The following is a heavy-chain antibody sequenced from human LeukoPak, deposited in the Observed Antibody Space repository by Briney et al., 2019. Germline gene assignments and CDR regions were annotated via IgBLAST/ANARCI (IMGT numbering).Heavy chain of an antibody. CDR1: GGSISNYD. Sequence: KPSETLSLTCTVSGGSISNYDWRWIRQPPEKGLEWIGYIYNSGSSNYNPSLKSRVTITVDTSKSQFSLKLSSVTAADTAVYYCARRTGYYDGFDYWGQGTLVTVSS. D-gene: IGHD3/OR15-3a*01. CDR3: ARRTGYYDGFDY. CDR2: IYNSGSS. J-gene: IGHJ4*02. V-gene: IGHV4-59*01.